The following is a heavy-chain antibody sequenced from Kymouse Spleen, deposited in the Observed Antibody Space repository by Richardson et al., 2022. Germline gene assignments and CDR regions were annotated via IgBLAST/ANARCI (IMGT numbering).Heavy chain of an antibody. CDR3: ARHVAVADYYYYGMDV. J-gene: IGHJ6*02. V-gene: IGHV4-39*01. CDR1: GGSISSSSYY. CDR2: IYYSGST. Sequence: QLQLQESGPGLVKPSETLSLTCTVSGGSISSSSYYWGWIRQPPGKGLEWIGSIYYSGSTYYNPSLKSRVTISVDTSKNQFSLKLSSVTAADTAVYYCARHVAVADYYYYGMDVWGQGTTVTVSS. D-gene: IGHD6-19*01.